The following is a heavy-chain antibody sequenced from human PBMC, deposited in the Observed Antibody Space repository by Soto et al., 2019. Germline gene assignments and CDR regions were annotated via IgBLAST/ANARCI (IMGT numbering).Heavy chain of an antibody. CDR1: GFTFSSYF. Sequence: GGSLRLSCAASGFTFSSYFMHWVRQAPGKGLEWVAVIWYDGSNKYYADSVKGRFTISRDNSKNTLYLQMNSLRAEDTAVYYCARQEYHSGWKQIDYWGQGPRVTVSS. V-gene: IGHV3-33*01. CDR2: IWYDGSNK. J-gene: IGHJ4*02. D-gene: IGHD6-19*01. CDR3: ARQEYHSGWKQIDY.